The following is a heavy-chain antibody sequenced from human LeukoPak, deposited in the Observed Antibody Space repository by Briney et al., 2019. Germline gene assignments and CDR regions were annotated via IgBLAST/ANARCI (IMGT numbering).Heavy chain of an antibody. CDR3: ARAPLYCSGGSCYGHYFDY. CDR1: GGTFSSYT. D-gene: IGHD2-15*01. V-gene: IGHV1-69*02. CDR2: IIPILGIA. Sequence: ASVKVSCKASGGTFSSYTISWVRQAPGQGLEWMGRIIPILGIANYAQKFQGRVTITADKSTSTAYMELSSLRSGDTAVYYCARAPLYCSGGSCYGHYFDYWGQGTLVTVSS. J-gene: IGHJ4*02.